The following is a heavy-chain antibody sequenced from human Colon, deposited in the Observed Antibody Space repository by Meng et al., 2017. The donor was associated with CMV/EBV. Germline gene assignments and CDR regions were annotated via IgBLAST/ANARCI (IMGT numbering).Heavy chain of an antibody. J-gene: IGHJ6*02. CDR3: ATRPIYCSSTSCYSGGHYYYYYGMDV. CDR2: FDPEDGET. D-gene: IGHD2-2*02. V-gene: IGHV1-24*01. CDR1: GYTLTELS. Sequence: ASVKVSCKGSGYTLTELSMHWVRQAPGKGLEWMGGFDPEDGETIYAQKFQGRVTMTEDTSTDTAYMELSSLRSEDTAVYYCATRPIYCSSTSCYSGGHYYYYYGMDVWGQGTTVTVSS.